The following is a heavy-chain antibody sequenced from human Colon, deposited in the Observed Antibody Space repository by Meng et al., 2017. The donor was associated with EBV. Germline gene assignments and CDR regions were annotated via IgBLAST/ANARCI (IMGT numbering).Heavy chain of an antibody. CDR1: GDYSTKHDW. CDR2: IPHRGSR. V-gene: IGHV4-4*03. D-gene: IGHD3-10*01. Sequence: VQWRDAGPALVKPPATLSLTWAVSGDYSTKHDWWACVPQPPGKGLEWIGEIPHRGSRAHNPSLKSRVSMSIDKSKNQFSLKLTSVTAADTAVYHCLRGSGGSVWGQGTLVTVSS. CDR3: LRGSGGSV. J-gene: IGHJ1*01.